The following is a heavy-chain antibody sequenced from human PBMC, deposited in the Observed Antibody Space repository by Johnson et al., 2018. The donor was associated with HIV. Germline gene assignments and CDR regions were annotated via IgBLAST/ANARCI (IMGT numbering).Heavy chain of an antibody. V-gene: IGHV3-20*04. CDR2: IDWNGGSS. J-gene: IGHJ3*02. CDR3: ARGAYSSSWHASDASDI. Sequence: EVQLVESGGGVVRPGGSLRLSCAASGFTFDDYGMTWVRQAPGKGLEWVSGIDWNGGSSGYADSVKGRFSISRDNGKNSLYLQMNSLRAEDTALYYCARGAYSSSWHASDASDIWGQGTMVTVSS. CDR1: GFTFDDYG. D-gene: IGHD6-13*01.